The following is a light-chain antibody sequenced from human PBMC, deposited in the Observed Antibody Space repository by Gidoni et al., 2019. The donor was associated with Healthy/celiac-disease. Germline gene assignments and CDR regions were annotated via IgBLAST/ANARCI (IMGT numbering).Light chain of an antibody. Sequence: DIQMTQSPSSLSASVGDRVTITCRASQSISSYLNWYQQKPGKAPKLLIYDASSLQSGVPSRFSVSGSGTDFTLTISRLQPEDFATYYCQQSYSTLWTFGQGTKVEIK. CDR2: DAS. CDR3: QQSYSTLWT. J-gene: IGKJ1*01. CDR1: QSISSY. V-gene: IGKV1-39*01.